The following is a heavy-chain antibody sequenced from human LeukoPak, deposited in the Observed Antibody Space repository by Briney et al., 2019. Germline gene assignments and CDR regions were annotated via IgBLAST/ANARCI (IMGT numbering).Heavy chain of an antibody. V-gene: IGHV3-23*01. CDR3: ARDPNGDYIGTFDM. Sequence: GGCLRLSCAASEFTFSSYGMSWVRQAPGKGLEWVSSISGSGGSTQYADSVQGRFAISRDNSKNTLYLQMNSLRVEDTAVYFCARDPNGDYIGTFDMWGRGTMVSVSS. D-gene: IGHD4-17*01. CDR2: ISGSGGST. CDR1: EFTFSSYG. J-gene: IGHJ3*02.